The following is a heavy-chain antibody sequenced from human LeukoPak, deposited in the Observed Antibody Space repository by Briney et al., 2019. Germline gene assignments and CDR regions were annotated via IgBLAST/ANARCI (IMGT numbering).Heavy chain of an antibody. CDR3: AKEWKTVTSPIWFDP. D-gene: IGHD4-17*01. V-gene: IGHV3-30*02. CDR1: GFTFSSYG. CDR2: IRYDGSNK. Sequence: PGGSLRLSCAASGFTFSSYGMHWVRQAPGKGLEWVAFIRYDGSNKYYADSVKGRFTISRDNSKNTLYLQMNSLRAEDTAVYYCAKEWKTVTSPIWFDPWGQGTLVTVSS. J-gene: IGHJ5*02.